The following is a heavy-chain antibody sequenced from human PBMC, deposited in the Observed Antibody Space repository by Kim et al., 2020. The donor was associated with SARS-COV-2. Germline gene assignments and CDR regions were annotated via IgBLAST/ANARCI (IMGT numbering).Heavy chain of an antibody. J-gene: IGHJ4*02. CDR3: ARDLQNDNGSGSYSPDY. CDR2: ISYDGSNT. D-gene: IGHD3-10*01. Sequence: GGSLGLSCAASGFTFSSYAMHWVRQAPGKGLEWVAVISYDGSNTYYADSVKGRFTISRDNSKNTLYLQMNSLRAEDTAVYYCARDLQNDNGSGSYSPDYWGQGTLVTVSS. CDR1: GFTFSSYA. V-gene: IGHV3-30*04.